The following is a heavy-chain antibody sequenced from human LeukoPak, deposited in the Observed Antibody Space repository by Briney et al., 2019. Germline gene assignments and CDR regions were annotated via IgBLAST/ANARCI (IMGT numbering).Heavy chain of an antibody. CDR3: ARDLPGRGYAFDI. Sequence: TPSETLSLTCTVSGYSISSGYYWGWIRQPPGKGLEWIGSIYHSGSTYYNPSLKSRVTISVDTSKNQFSLKLGSVTAADTAVYYCARDLPGRGYAFDIWGQGTMVTVSS. V-gene: IGHV4-38-2*02. CDR1: GYSISSGYY. CDR2: IYHSGST. J-gene: IGHJ3*02. D-gene: IGHD1-1*01.